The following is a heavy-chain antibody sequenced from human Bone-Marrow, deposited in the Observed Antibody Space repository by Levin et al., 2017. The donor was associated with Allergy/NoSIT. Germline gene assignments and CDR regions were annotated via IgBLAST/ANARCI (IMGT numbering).Heavy chain of an antibody. J-gene: IGHJ4*02. Sequence: LSLTCAASGFIFSDYEMNWVRQAPGKGLQWVSYISSNGATIYYADSVKGRFTISRDNAENSLYLQMDNLRADDTAVYYCAREADDYSDFDYWGQGTLVTVSS. D-gene: IGHD4-11*01. CDR3: AREADDYSDFDY. CDR2: ISSNGATI. CDR1: GFIFSDYE. V-gene: IGHV3-48*03.